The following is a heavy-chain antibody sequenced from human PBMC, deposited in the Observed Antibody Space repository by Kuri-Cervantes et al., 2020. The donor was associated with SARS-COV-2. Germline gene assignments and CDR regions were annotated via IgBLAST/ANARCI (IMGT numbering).Heavy chain of an antibody. D-gene: IGHD6-6*01. J-gene: IGHJ3*02. CDR3: ARGVRSIAAHHAFDI. CDR2: IEQDGSEK. CDR1: GFTFSSYW. Sequence: GESLKISCAASGFTFSSYWMSWVRQAPGKGLEWVANIEQDGSEKYYVDSVKGRFTISRDNAKNSLYLQMNSLRAEDTAVYYCARGVRSIAAHHAFDIWGQGTMVTVSS. V-gene: IGHV3-7*01.